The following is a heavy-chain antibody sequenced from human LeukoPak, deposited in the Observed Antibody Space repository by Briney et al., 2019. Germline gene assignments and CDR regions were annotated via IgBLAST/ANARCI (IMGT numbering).Heavy chain of an antibody. V-gene: IGHV3-30*02. D-gene: IGHD4-17*01. CDR1: GFTLSSFG. Sequence: PGGSLRLSCAASGFTLSSFGLHWVRPAPGKGLEWVALIRSDGSSKNYADSVKGRFPISRDTSKNTVHLQMNNLRAEDTAVYYCAKWSGDYPSYYLDYWGQGTLVTVSS. CDR3: AKWSGDYPSYYLDY. J-gene: IGHJ4*02. CDR2: IRSDGSSK.